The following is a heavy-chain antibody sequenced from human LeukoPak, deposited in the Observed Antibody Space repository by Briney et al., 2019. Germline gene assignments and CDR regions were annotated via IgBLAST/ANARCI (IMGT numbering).Heavy chain of an antibody. D-gene: IGHD5-24*01. J-gene: IGHJ4*02. CDR3: ARIRWQPGRVFDY. CDR2: IKVDGSEK. CDR1: GFTFSNSW. V-gene: IGHV3-7*01. Sequence: GGSLGLSCIASGFTFSNSWLSWVRQAPGKGLEWVANIKVDGSEKYYVDSVKGRFTISRDNAKNSLCLQMNSLRAEDTAVYYCARIRWQPGRVFDYWGQGALVTVSS.